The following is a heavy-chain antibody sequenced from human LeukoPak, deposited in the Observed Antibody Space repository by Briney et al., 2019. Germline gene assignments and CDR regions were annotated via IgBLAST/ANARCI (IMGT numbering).Heavy chain of an antibody. V-gene: IGHV3-21*01. Sequence: GGSLRLSCAASGFTFSSHDMNWVRQAPGKGLEWVSSITTATSSYIVYADSVKGRFTISRDDAKNSLYLQMDSLRAEDTSVYYCARDYGGPHYFDYWGQGTLVTVSS. D-gene: IGHD2-15*01. CDR1: GFTFSSHD. CDR2: ITTATSSYI. CDR3: ARDYGGPHYFDY. J-gene: IGHJ4*02.